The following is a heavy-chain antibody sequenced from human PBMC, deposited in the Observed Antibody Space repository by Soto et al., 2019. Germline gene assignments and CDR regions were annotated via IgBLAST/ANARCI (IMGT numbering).Heavy chain of an antibody. J-gene: IGHJ6*02. Sequence: PGGSLRLSCAASGFTFSSYAMHWVRQAPGKGLEWVAVISYDGSNKYYADSVKGRFTIYRDNSKNTLYLQMNSLRAEDTAVYYCARALRGVVAGTYYYVMAFSGQGTTVPVSS. CDR2: ISYDGSNK. V-gene: IGHV3-30-3*01. CDR3: ARALRGVVAGTYYYVMAF. D-gene: IGHD2-15*01. CDR1: GFTFSSYA.